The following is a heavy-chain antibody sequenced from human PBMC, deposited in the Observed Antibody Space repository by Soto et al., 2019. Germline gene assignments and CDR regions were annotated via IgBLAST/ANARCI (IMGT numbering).Heavy chain of an antibody. Sequence: ASVKVSCKASGYIFSNYAIHWVRQAPGQRLEWMGWINAGKGDTIYSQKFQDRISINRDTSASTAYMEMGRLRPDDTAMYYCARDGVSSTEYTWNYGTYFDYWGQGDLVTVSS. CDR2: INAGKGDT. CDR3: ARDGVSSTEYTWNYGTYFDY. V-gene: IGHV1-3*01. D-gene: IGHD1-7*01. CDR1: GYIFSNYA. J-gene: IGHJ4*02.